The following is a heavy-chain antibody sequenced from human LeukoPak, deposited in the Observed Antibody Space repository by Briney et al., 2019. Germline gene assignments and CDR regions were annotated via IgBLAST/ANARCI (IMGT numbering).Heavy chain of an antibody. CDR3: ATEFNYYGSGSYS. V-gene: IGHV3-30*02. CDR1: GFTFSKYG. CDR2: IRHDGSDK. J-gene: IGHJ5*02. Sequence: GGSLGLSCAASGFTFSKYGMHWVRQAPGKGLEWVAFIRHDGSDKYYIDSVKDRFIISRDNSKNTLYLQMNSLRTEDTAVYYCATEFNYYGSGSYSWGQGTLVTVSS. D-gene: IGHD3-10*01.